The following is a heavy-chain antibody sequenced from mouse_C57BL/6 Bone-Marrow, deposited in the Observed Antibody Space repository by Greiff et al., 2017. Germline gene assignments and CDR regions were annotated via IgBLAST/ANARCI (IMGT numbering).Heavy chain of an antibody. CDR3: ARPYYSNYWYFDV. D-gene: IGHD2-5*01. Sequence: QVQLKQPGAELVKPGASVKMSCKASGYTFTSYWITWVKQRPGQGLEWIGDIYPGSGSTNYTEKVKSKATLTVDTSSSTAYMQLSSLTSEDSAVYYCARPYYSNYWYFDVWGTGTTVTVSS. CDR1: GYTFTSYW. CDR2: IYPGSGST. V-gene: IGHV1-55*01. J-gene: IGHJ1*03.